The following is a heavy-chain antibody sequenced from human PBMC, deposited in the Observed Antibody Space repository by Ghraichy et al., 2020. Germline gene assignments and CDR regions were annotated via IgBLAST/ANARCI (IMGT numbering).Heavy chain of an antibody. D-gene: IGHD2-15*01. J-gene: IGHJ4*02. CDR3: ASGIF. Sequence: GGSLRLSCAASGFMFSSSWMSWVRQAPGRGLEWVANMKGDGTERDHAASVKGRFTISRDNAKNSLYLQMNSLRDEDTAVYYCASGIFWGQGTLVTVSS. V-gene: IGHV3-7*01. CDR1: GFMFSSSW. CDR2: MKGDGTER.